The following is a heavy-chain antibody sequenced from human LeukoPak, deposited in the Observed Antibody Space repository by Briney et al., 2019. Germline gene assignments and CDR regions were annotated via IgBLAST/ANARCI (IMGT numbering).Heavy chain of an antibody. J-gene: IGHJ4*02. CDR2: FIPIFGTA. Sequence: SVKVSCKASGYTFTSYGISWVRQAPGQGLEWMGGFIPIFGTANYAQKFQGRVTITADESTSTAYMELSSLRSEDTAVYYCARGRTNLLWFGELFHWGQGTLVTVSS. CDR1: GYTFTSYG. V-gene: IGHV1-69*13. D-gene: IGHD3-10*01. CDR3: ARGRTNLLWFGELFH.